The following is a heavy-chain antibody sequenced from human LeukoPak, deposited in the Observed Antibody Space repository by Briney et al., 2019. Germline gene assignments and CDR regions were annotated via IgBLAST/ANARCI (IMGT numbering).Heavy chain of an antibody. CDR1: GGTLSSYA. D-gene: IGHD3-9*01. Sequence: ASVKVSCKASGGTLSSYAISWVRQAPGQGLEWMGGIIPIFGTANYAQKFQGRVTITADESTSTAYMELSSLRSEDTAVYYCAHDLDPGYFDYWGQGTLVTVSS. V-gene: IGHV1-69*13. J-gene: IGHJ4*02. CDR3: AHDLDPGYFDY. CDR2: IIPIFGTA.